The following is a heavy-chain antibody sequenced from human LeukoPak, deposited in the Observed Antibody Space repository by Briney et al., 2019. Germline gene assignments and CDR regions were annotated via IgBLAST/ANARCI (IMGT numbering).Heavy chain of an antibody. D-gene: IGHD1-14*01. CDR1: GGSISRSSYY. J-gene: IGHJ4*02. CDR2: LYNTETT. Sequence: SETLSLTCSVSGGSISRSSYYWGWIRQPPGKGLEWIGSLYNTETTYYNPSLQSRVTISVDTSKNQFSLKLSSVTAADTAVYYCARHPTLPSGGNFDYWGQGTLVTVSS. CDR3: ARHPTLPSGGNFDY. V-gene: IGHV4-39*01.